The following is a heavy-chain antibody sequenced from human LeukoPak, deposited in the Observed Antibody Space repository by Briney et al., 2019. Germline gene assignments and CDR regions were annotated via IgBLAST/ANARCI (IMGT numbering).Heavy chain of an antibody. CDR1: GYTFTNYW. V-gene: IGHV5-51*01. CDR2: IYPGDSDT. J-gene: IGHJ4*02. CDR3: ARRELTLKRFFDF. D-gene: IGHD3-10*01. Sequence: GESLKISCQASGYTFTNYWIGWVRQMPGKGLEWMGIIYPGDSDTKYSPSFQGQVTMSADRSIRTAYLQWSSLKASDTAMYYCARRELTLKRFFDFWGQGTLVTVSS.